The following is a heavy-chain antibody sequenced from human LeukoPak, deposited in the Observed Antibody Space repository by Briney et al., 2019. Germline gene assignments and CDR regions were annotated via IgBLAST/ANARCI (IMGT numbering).Heavy chain of an antibody. V-gene: IGHV3-53*01. D-gene: IGHD6-13*01. CDR2: LYSGGTT. CDR3: ARGGYSSSWYHFDY. Sequence: PGGSLRLSCAASGFTASSNYMSWVRQAPGKGLEWVSVLYSGGTTNYADSVKGRFTISRDNSKNTLFLQMNSLRAEDTAVYYCARGGYSSSWYHFDYWGQGTQVTVSS. J-gene: IGHJ4*02. CDR1: GFTASSNY.